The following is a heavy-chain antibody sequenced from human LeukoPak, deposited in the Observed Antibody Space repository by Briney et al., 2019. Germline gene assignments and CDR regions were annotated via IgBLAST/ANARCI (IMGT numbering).Heavy chain of an antibody. CDR3: AKGITIFGVVIYYYYYYMDV. CDR2: ISGSGGST. D-gene: IGHD3-3*01. V-gene: IGHV3-23*01. Sequence: GSLRLSCAASGFTFSSYAMSWVRQAPGKGLEWVSAISGSGGSTYYSDSVKGRFTISRDNSKNTLYLQMNSLRAEDTAVYYCAKGITIFGVVIYYYYYYMDVWGKGTTVTVSS. J-gene: IGHJ6*03. CDR1: GFTFSSYA.